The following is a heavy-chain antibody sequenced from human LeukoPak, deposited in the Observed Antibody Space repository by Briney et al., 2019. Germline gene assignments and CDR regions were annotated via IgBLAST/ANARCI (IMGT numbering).Heavy chain of an antibody. J-gene: IGHJ4*02. Sequence: GESLKISCKGSGYSFTGYWIGWVRQMPGKGLEWMGIIYPGDSDTRYSPSFQGQVTISADKSISTAYLQWSSLKASDTAMYYCATLDPYCGGDCYFDYWGQGTLVTVSS. CDR1: GYSFTGYW. D-gene: IGHD2-21*02. CDR3: ATLDPYCGGDCYFDY. V-gene: IGHV5-51*01. CDR2: IYPGDSDT.